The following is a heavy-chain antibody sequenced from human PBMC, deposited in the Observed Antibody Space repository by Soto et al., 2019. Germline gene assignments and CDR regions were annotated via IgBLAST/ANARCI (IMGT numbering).Heavy chain of an antibody. CDR2: ISSSSSTI. CDR1: GFTFSSYS. D-gene: IGHD3-10*01. J-gene: IGHJ5*02. Sequence: GGSLRLSCAASGFTFSSYSMNWVRQAPGKGLEWVSYISSSSSTIYYADSVKGRFTISRDNAKNSLYLQMNSLRDEDTAVYYCARGGMGVWFGEPNNWFDPWGQGTLVTVSS. V-gene: IGHV3-48*02. CDR3: ARGGMGVWFGEPNNWFDP.